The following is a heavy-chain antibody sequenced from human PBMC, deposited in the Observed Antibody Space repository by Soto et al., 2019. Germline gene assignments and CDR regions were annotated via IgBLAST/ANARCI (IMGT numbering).Heavy chain of an antibody. Sequence: QVQVVESGGGVVQPGGSLRLSCVVAGIIFKTYTMHWVRQAPGKGLESVAAISYRGDTSYYADSVEGRFTVSRDNSKNTVYLQITGMIPEDTALYYCSRAGLGNYCGGDSGYSLDYWGPGTLVTVSS. CDR3: SRAGLGNYCGGDSGYSLDY. J-gene: IGHJ4*02. CDR1: GIIFKTYT. CDR2: ISYRGDTS. D-gene: IGHD2-15*01. V-gene: IGHV3-30*14.